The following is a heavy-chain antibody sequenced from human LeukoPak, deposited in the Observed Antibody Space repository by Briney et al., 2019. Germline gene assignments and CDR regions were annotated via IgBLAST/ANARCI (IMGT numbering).Heavy chain of an antibody. J-gene: IGHJ6*03. CDR2: IHVSGGT. Sequence: SETLSLTCTVSGASISSYYRNWIRQSPGKGLEWIGYIHVSGGTNYDPSLKSRVTISIDTSKKQFSLKLSSVTAADTAVYYCAKGTSTVVTPNYYYYYSMDVWGKGTTVTVSS. CDR1: GASISSYY. D-gene: IGHD4-23*01. CDR3: AKGTSTVVTPNYYYYYSMDV. V-gene: IGHV4-4*09.